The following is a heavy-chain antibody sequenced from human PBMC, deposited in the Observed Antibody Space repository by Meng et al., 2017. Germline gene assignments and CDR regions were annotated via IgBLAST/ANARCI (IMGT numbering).Heavy chain of an antibody. Sequence: GGSLRLSCRGSGYTFPTYWIGWVRQRPGKGLEWMGIIYPSNSDARYSPSFQGQVTISDDKSISTAYLQWSSLKASDTAMYYCARQDYYDSSGYGNYYYGMDVWGQGTLVTVSS. CDR2: IYPSNSDA. D-gene: IGHD3-22*01. J-gene: IGHJ6*02. CDR3: ARQDYYDSSGYGNYYYGMDV. V-gene: IGHV5-51*01. CDR1: GYTFPTYW.